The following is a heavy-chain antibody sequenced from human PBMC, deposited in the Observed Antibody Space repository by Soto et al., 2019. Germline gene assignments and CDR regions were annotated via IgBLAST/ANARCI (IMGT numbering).Heavy chain of an antibody. D-gene: IGHD3-16*01. V-gene: IGHV3-30*18. CDR3: AKDAVGAQGIFDY. Sequence: QVQLVESGGGVVQPGRSLRLSCAASGFTFSSYGMHWVRQAPGKGLEWVAVISYDGSNKYYADSVKGRFTISRDNSKNTLYLQMNSLRADDTAVYYCAKDAVGAQGIFDYWGQGTLVTVSS. CDR1: GFTFSSYG. J-gene: IGHJ4*02. CDR2: ISYDGSNK.